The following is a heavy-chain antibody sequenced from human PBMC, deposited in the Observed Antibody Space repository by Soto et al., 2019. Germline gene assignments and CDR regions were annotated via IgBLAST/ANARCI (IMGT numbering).Heavy chain of an antibody. CDR2: VHSTGGT. Sequence: PSETLSLTCTVSGGSITSGGYFWDWIRQPPGKGLEWIGTVHSTGGTYYSPPLRSRVTISVDTSKNLFSLKMTSASATDTAVYFCAEREDSSRFGGLDIWGQGTAVTVSS. V-gene: IGHV4-39*01. CDR3: AEREDSSRFGGLDI. CDR1: GGSITSGGYF. J-gene: IGHJ6*02. D-gene: IGHD3-3*01.